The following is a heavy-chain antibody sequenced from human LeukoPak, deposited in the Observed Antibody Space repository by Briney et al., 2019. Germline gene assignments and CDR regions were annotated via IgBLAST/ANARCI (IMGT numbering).Heavy chain of an antibody. Sequence: GGSLRLSCAASGFTLSSHALHWVRQTPGKGLEWVAFISYDGHNKNYADSVKGRFTISRDNSKNTLYLQVNSLRAEDTAIYYCAKGGSATITTGGFDPWGQGTLVTVSS. CDR3: AKGGSATITTGGFDP. CDR2: ISYDGHNK. V-gene: IGHV3-30-3*01. J-gene: IGHJ5*02. D-gene: IGHD4-11*01. CDR1: GFTLSSHA.